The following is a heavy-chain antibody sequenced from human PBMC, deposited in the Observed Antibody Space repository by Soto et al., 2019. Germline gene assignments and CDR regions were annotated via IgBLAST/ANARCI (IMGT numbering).Heavy chain of an antibody. CDR2: ISSSGSTI. CDR3: ARLGPIRLRHNWFDP. D-gene: IGHD3-16*01. Sequence: GGSLRLSCAASGFTFSSYEMNWVRQAPGKGLEWVSYISSSGSTIYYADSVKGRFTISRDNAKNSLYLQMNSLRAEDTAVYYCARLGPIRLRHNWFDPWGQGTLVTVSS. CDR1: GFTFSSYE. V-gene: IGHV3-48*03. J-gene: IGHJ5*02.